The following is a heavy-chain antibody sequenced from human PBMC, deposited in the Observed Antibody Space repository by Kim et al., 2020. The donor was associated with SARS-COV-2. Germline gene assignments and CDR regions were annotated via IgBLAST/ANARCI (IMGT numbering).Heavy chain of an antibody. Sequence: RYSPSFQGQVTSSADKSISTAYLQWSSLKASDTAMYYCARMQDDYVYFDYWGQGTLVTVSS. J-gene: IGHJ4*02. D-gene: IGHD4-17*01. V-gene: IGHV5-51*01. CDR3: ARMQDDYVYFDY.